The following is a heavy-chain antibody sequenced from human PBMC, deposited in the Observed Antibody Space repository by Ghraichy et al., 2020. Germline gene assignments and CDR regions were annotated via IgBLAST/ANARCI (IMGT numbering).Heavy chain of an antibody. CDR1: GFTFSRYG. D-gene: IGHD1-26*01. Sequence: AGSLRLSCAASGFTFSRYGMHWVRQAPGKGLTWVALMSTDGKTKYYEDSVRGRFTISRDDSKNTLFLQMNSLRPEDTAMYYCAKGEDGSPDYWGQGTLVTVSS. J-gene: IGHJ4*02. CDR3: AKGEDGSPDY. CDR2: MSTDGKTK. V-gene: IGHV3-30*18.